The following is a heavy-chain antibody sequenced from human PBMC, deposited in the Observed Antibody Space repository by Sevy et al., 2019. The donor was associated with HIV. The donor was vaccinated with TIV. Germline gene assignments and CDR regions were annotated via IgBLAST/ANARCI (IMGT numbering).Heavy chain of an antibody. CDR3: AKEEPYYYGSGSYRFDAFDI. J-gene: IGHJ3*02. D-gene: IGHD3-10*01. Sequence: GGSLRLSCAASGFTFSSYAMSWVRQAPGKGLEWVSAISGSGGSTYYADSVKGRFTIPRDNSKNTLYLQMNSLRAEDTAVYYCAKEEPYYYGSGSYRFDAFDIWGQGTMVTVSS. CDR1: GFTFSSYA. V-gene: IGHV3-23*01. CDR2: ISGSGGST.